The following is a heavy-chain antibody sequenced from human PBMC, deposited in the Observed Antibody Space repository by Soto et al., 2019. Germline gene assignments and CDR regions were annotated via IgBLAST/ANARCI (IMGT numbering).Heavy chain of an antibody. CDR3: AKGVRGVPKWFDD. Sequence: QVQLQESGPGLVRPSQTLSLSCTVSGGSISNSANHWSWIRQHPGEGLEWIGYIYYSGGTYYSPSLKGRVTMSIDASKNQFSLKLSSVSAADTAVYYSAKGVRGVPKWFDDWGQGTLVTVPS. CDR1: GGSISNSANH. CDR2: IYYSGGT. V-gene: IGHV4-31*03. D-gene: IGHD3-10*01. J-gene: IGHJ5*02.